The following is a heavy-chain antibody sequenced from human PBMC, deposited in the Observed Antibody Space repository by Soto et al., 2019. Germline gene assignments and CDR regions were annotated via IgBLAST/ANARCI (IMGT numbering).Heavy chain of an antibody. CDR3: ARAPIHVDTAMVTDPGAFDI. CDR1: GGSISSGDYY. Sequence: PAETLSLTCTVSGGSISSGDYYWSWIRQPPGKGLEWIGYIYYSGSTYYNPSLKSRVTISVDTSKNQFSLKLSSVTAADTAVYYCARAPIHVDTAMVTDPGAFDIWGQGTMVTVSS. J-gene: IGHJ3*02. V-gene: IGHV4-30-4*01. D-gene: IGHD5-18*01. CDR2: IYYSGST.